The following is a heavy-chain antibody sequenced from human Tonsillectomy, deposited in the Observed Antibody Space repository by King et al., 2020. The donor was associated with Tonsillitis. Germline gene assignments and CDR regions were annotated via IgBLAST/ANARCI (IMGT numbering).Heavy chain of an antibody. Sequence: QLQESGPGLVKPSETLSLTCAVSGYSISSGYYWGWIRQPPGKGLEWIGSIYHSGSTYYNPSLKSRVTISVDTSKNQFSLKLSSVTAADTAVYYCARYLVAVAGTVWGQGTLVTVSS. CDR1: GYSISSGYY. D-gene: IGHD6-19*01. CDR3: ARYLVAVAGTV. J-gene: IGHJ4*02. CDR2: IYHSGST. V-gene: IGHV4-38-2*01.